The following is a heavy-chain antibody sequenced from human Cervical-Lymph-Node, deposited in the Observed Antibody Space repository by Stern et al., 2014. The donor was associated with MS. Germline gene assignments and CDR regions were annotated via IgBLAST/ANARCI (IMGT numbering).Heavy chain of an antibody. Sequence: VQLVQSGPEVKQPGSSVKVSCKASGNTFRVFTVNWMRQAPGQGLEWMGDIRRGAGTANFAQKFQDRVRITEDEATNTAYMELSSLTSDDTALYYCARTSSGIEGHEHCQYWGQGTLVTVSS. J-gene: IGHJ1*01. V-gene: IGHV1-69*01. CDR2: IRRGAGTA. CDR3: ARTSSGIEGHEHCQY. D-gene: IGHD1-26*01. CDR1: GNTFRVFT.